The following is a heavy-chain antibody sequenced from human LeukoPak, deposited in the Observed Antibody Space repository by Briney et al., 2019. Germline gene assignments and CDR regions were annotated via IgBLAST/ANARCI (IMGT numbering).Heavy chain of an antibody. CDR1: GFTFSSYW. V-gene: IGHV3-74*01. Sequence: GGSLRLSCAASGFTFSSYWMHWVRQAPGKGLVWVSRINSDGSSTSYADSVKGRFTISRDNAKNTLYLQMNSLRAEDTAVYYCAREDSYSSGWSDYWGQGTLVTVSS. CDR3: AREDSYSSGWSDY. CDR2: INSDGSST. J-gene: IGHJ4*02. D-gene: IGHD6-19*01.